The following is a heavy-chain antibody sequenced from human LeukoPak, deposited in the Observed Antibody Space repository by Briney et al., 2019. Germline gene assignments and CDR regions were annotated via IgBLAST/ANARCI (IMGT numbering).Heavy chain of an antibody. V-gene: IGHV4-61*02. CDR2: IYTSGST. Sequence: SETLSLTCTVSGGSISNGSYYWTWIRQPAGKGLEWIGRIYTSGSTNYNPSLKSRVTISVDTSKNQCSLKLSSVTAADTAVYYCARGTVTMDYWGRGTLVTVSS. D-gene: IGHD4-17*01. J-gene: IGHJ4*02. CDR1: GGSISNGSYY. CDR3: ARGTVTMDY.